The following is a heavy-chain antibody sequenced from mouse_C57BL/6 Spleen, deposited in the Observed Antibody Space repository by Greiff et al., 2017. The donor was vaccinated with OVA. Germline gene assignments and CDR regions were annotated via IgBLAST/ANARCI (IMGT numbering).Heavy chain of an antibody. Sequence: EVQRVESGGGLVKPGGSLKLSCAASGFSFSSCTMSWVRQPPATRLVWVASLSGGGGNTYYPATVKGRFPISRDNAKNTLYLPMISLRSAVTALFYRARQEGFDHWGQGTTLTGPS. J-gene: IGHJ2*01. CDR3: ARQEGFDH. CDR1: GFSFSSCT. V-gene: IGHV5-9*04. CDR2: LSGGGGNT.